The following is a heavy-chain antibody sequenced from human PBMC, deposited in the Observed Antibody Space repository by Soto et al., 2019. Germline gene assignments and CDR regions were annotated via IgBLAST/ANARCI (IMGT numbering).Heavy chain of an antibody. V-gene: IGHV4-59*01. D-gene: IGHD4-17*01. CDR2: IYHSGST. J-gene: IGHJ4*02. CDR3: ARVRFVLADYGDFNSLNAALFDY. Sequence: SETLSLTCTVSGGSMISYYWSWIRQPPGKGLEWIGYIYHSGSTYYNPSLKSRVTISVDRSKNQFSLKLSSVTAADTAVYYCARVRFVLADYGDFNSLNAALFDYWGQGTLVTVSS. CDR1: GGSMISYY.